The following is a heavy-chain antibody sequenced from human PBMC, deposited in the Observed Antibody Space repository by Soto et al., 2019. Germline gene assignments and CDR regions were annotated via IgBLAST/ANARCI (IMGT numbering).Heavy chain of an antibody. CDR3: AREKSSIAARRDYYYGMDV. D-gene: IGHD6-6*01. J-gene: IGHJ6*02. CDR1: GGTFSSYA. V-gene: IGHV1-69*13. Sequence: SVKVSCKASGGTFSSYAISWVRQAPGQGLEWMGGIIPIFGTANYAQKFQGRVTITADESTSTAYMELSSLRSEDTAVYYCAREKSSIAARRDYYYGMDVWGQGTTVTVSS. CDR2: IIPIFGTA.